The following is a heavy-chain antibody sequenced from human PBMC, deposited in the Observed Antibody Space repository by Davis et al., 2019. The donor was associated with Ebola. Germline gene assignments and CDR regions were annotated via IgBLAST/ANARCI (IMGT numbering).Heavy chain of an antibody. CDR3: ARDSAAAGIGVDY. CDR2: IKQDGSEK. CDR1: GFTFSSNW. V-gene: IGHV3-7*01. D-gene: IGHD6-13*01. J-gene: IGHJ4*02. Sequence: PGGSLRLSCAASGFTFSSNWLSWVCQAPGKGLEWVANIKQDGSEKYYVDSVKGRFTISRDNAKNSLYLQINSLRAEDTAVYYCARDSAAAGIGVDYWGQGTLVTVSS.